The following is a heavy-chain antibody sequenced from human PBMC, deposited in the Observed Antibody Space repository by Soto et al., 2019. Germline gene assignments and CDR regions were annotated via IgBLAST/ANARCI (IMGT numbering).Heavy chain of an antibody. D-gene: IGHD2-2*01. CDR1: GGSFSGYY. CDR2: INHSGST. Sequence: SETLSLTCAVYGGSFSGYYWSWIRQPPGKGLEWIGEINHSGSTNYNPSLKSRVTISVDTSKNQFSLKLSSVTAADTAVYYCARVDCSSTSCMGWFDPWGQGTLVTVSS. J-gene: IGHJ5*02. V-gene: IGHV4-34*01. CDR3: ARVDCSSTSCMGWFDP.